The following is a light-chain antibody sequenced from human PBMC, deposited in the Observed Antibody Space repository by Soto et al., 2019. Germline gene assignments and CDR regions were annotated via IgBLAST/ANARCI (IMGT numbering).Light chain of an antibody. Sequence: HSALTQPPSASGSRGQSVTISCTGTSSDVGGYNYVSWYQQHPGKAPKLMIYEVTKRPSGVPDRFSGSKSGNTASLIVSGLQAEDEADYYCSSFAGNNDFVVFGGGTKLTVL. CDR3: SSFAGNNDFVV. J-gene: IGLJ2*01. CDR1: SSDVGGYNY. V-gene: IGLV2-8*01. CDR2: EVT.